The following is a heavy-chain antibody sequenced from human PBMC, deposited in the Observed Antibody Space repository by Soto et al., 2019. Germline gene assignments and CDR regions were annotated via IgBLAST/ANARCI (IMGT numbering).Heavy chain of an antibody. D-gene: IGHD2-8*02. V-gene: IGHV3-53*01. Sequence: GGSLRLSCAASGFTVSSNYMSWVRQAPGKGLEWVSLIFSGGTTSYADSVKGRFTISRDNSKNTLYLQMNSLRAEDTALYYCARDRSRGLVAFDIWGQGTMVTVSS. CDR3: ARDRSRGLVAFDI. J-gene: IGHJ3*02. CDR2: IFSGGTT. CDR1: GFTVSSNY.